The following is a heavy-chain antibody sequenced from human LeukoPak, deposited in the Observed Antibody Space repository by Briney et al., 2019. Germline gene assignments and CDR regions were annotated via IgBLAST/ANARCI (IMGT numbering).Heavy chain of an antibody. Sequence: SETLSLTCTVSGGSISSGSYYWSWIRQPAGKGLEWIGRIYTSGSTNYNPSLKSRVTISVDTSKNQFSLKLSSVTAADTAVYYRARWGKKAFDYWGQRTLVTVSS. D-gene: IGHD1-26*01. V-gene: IGHV4-61*02. CDR2: IYTSGST. J-gene: IGHJ4*02. CDR3: ARWGKKAFDY. CDR1: GGSISSGSYY.